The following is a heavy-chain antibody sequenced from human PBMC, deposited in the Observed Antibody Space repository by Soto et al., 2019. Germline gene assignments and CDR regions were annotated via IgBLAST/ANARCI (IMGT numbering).Heavy chain of an antibody. CDR3: VRSVPAATWQYSGMDV. CDR2: IYHSGTF. D-gene: IGHD2-2*01. V-gene: IGHV4-4*02. Sequence: QVRLQESGPGLVEPSGTLSLTCAVSGDSVSSSSFWSWVRQAPGQGLERIGEIYHSGTFNYNPSLASRVSVSVDKSRNPLSLNLKSVTAADTAVYYCVRSVPAATWQYSGMDVWGQGTTVTVSS. CDR1: GDSVSSSSF. J-gene: IGHJ6*02.